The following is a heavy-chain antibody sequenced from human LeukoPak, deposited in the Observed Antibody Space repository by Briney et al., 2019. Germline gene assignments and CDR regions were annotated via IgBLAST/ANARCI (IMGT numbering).Heavy chain of an antibody. CDR1: GFTFNNAW. Sequence: GGSLRLSCAASGFTFNNAWMRWVRQAPGKGVEWVGRIKSKTDGGTTDYAAPVKGIFTISRDDSKNTLFLQMNSLKTEDTAVYYCTTDGGMYNWNDVVYWGQGTLVTVSS. V-gene: IGHV3-15*01. CDR3: TTDGGMYNWNDVVY. CDR2: IKSKTDGGTT. D-gene: IGHD1-1*01. J-gene: IGHJ4*02.